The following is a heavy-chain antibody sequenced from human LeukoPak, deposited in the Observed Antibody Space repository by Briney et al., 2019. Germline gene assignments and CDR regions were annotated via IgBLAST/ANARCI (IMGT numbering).Heavy chain of an antibody. CDR3: ARDLDIVVVPAAGDLDY. CDR1: GFTFSSYA. Sequence: GGSLRLSCAASGFTFSSYAMSWVRQAPGKGLEWVSAISGSGGSTYYADSVKGRFTISRDNSKNTLYLQMNSLRAEDTAVYYCARDLDIVVVPAAGDLDYWGQGTLVTVSS. J-gene: IGHJ4*02. D-gene: IGHD2-2*03. CDR2: ISGSGGST. V-gene: IGHV3-23*01.